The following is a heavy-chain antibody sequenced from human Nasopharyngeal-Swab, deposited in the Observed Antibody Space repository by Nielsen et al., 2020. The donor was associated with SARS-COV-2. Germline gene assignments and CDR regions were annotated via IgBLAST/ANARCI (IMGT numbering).Heavy chain of an antibody. D-gene: IGHD4-23*01. Sequence: GESLKISCAASGFTFSSYGMHWVRQAPGKGLEWVAVIWYDGSNKYYADSVKGRFTISRDNSKNPLYLQMNSLRAEDTAVYYCARDFGHDYGGPRSHWGQGTLVTVSS. CDR1: GFTFSSYG. V-gene: IGHV3-33*08. J-gene: IGHJ4*02. CDR3: ARDFGHDYGGPRSH. CDR2: IWYDGSNK.